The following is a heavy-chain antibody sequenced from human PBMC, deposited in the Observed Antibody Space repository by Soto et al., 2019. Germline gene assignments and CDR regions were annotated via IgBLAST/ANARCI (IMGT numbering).Heavy chain of an antibody. V-gene: IGHV3-23*01. CDR2: IGGGGGGT. D-gene: IGHD2-21*01. CDR1: GFTFSIYA. J-gene: IGHJ4*02. Sequence: EVQLLESGGGLVHPGGSLRLSCAASGFTFSIYAMSWVRQAPGKGLERVSTIGGGGGGTSYADFVRGRFTISRDHTKNPLYLQMNSLRAMDKAEYYCVKDAPGSDWLSYYWGRGTLVTVST. CDR3: VKDAPGSDWLSYY.